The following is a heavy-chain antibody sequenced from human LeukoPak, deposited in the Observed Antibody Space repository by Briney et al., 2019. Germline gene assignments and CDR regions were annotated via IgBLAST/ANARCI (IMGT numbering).Heavy chain of an antibody. V-gene: IGHV3-23*01. CDR3: AKGATLPAAIWMGDY. J-gene: IGHJ4*02. D-gene: IGHD2-2*02. CDR1: GFTFSSYA. Sequence: GSLRLSCAASGFTFSSYAMSRVRQAPGKGLEWVSAISGSGGSTYYADSVKGRFTSSRDNSKDTLYLQMNSLRAEDTAVYYCAKGATLPAAIWMGDYWGQGTLVTVFS. CDR2: ISGSGGST.